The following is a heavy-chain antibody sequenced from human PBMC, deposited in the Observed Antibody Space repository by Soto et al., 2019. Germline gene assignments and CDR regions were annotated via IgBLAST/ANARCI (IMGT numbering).Heavy chain of an antibody. D-gene: IGHD2-2*01. J-gene: IGHJ4*02. CDR3: AKDLRKVVVVPAAMLGRSSDY. CDR1: GFTFSSYA. CDR2: ISGSGGST. Sequence: GGSLRLSCAASGFTFSSYAMSWVRQAPGKGLEWVSAISGSGGSTYYADSVKGRFTISRDNSKNTLYLQMNSLRAEDTAVYYCAKDLRKVVVVPAAMLGRSSDYWGQGTLVTVSS. V-gene: IGHV3-23*01.